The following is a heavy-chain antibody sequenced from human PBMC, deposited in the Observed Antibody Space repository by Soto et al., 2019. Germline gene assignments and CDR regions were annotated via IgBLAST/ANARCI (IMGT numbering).Heavy chain of an antibody. CDR3: AGRYCSSTSCDHFDY. D-gene: IGHD2-2*01. CDR1: GGSISSSSDY. CDR2: IYYSGST. J-gene: IGHJ4*02. V-gene: IGHV4-39*01. Sequence: QLQLQESGPGLVKPSETLSLTCTVSGGSISSSSDYWGWIRQPPGKGQEWIGNIYYSGSTYYSQSLKRRVTIAVDTSKNQSSLKQSSVTAADTAVYYCAGRYCSSTSCDHFDYWGQGTLVTVSS.